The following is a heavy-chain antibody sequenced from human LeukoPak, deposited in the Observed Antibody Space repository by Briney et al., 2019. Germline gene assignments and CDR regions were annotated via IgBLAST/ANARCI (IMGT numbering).Heavy chain of an antibody. V-gene: IGHV4-4*07. D-gene: IGHD1-26*01. CDR3: ARDTGSYYVNDAFDI. Sequence: SETLSLTCTVSGGSISSYYWSWIRQPAGKGLECIGRIYTSGSNNYNPSLKSRVTMSVDTSKNQFSLKLSSVTAADTAVYYCARDTGSYYVNDAFDIWGQGTMVTVSS. CDR2: IYTSGSN. CDR1: GGSISSYY. J-gene: IGHJ3*02.